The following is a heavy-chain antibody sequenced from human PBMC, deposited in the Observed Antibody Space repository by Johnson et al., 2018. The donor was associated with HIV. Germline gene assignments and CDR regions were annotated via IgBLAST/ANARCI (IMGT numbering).Heavy chain of an antibody. CDR3: ARAPEVRGVDAFDI. Sequence: QMQLVESGGGLVQPGRSLRLSCAASGFTFSSYPMHWLRQAPVKGLEWVAVISYDGGSKSYADSVQGRFTISRDNAKNSLYLQMNILRAEDTAVYYCARAPEVRGVDAFDIWGQGTMVTVSS. J-gene: IGHJ3*02. CDR1: GFTFSSYP. D-gene: IGHD3-10*01. V-gene: IGHV3-30-3*01. CDR2: ISYDGGSK.